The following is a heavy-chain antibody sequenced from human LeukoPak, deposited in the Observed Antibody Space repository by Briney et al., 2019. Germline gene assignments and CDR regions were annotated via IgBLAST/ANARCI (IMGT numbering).Heavy chain of an antibody. CDR2: INPNSGGT. J-gene: IGHJ4*02. CDR3: ARADILTGYQIDY. CDR1: GYTFTGYY. D-gene: IGHD3-9*01. V-gene: IGHV1-2*02. Sequence: ASVKVSCKASGYTFTGYYMHWVRQAPGQGLEWMGWINPNSGGTNYAQKFQGRVTMTRDTSISTAYMELSRLRSDDTAVYYCARADILTGYQIDYWGQGTLVTVSS.